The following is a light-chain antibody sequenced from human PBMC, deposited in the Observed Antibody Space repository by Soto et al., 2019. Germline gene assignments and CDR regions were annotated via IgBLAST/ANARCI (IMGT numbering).Light chain of an antibody. CDR2: EDS. CDR1: ALPKKY. Sequence: SYELTQPPSVSVSPGQTARITCSGDALPKKYAHWYQQKSGQAPVLVIYEDSKRPSEIPERFSGSSSGTMATLTISGAQVEDEADYYCYSTDSSGNHRVFGGGTQLTVL. J-gene: IGLJ3*02. CDR3: YSTDSSGNHRV. V-gene: IGLV3-10*01.